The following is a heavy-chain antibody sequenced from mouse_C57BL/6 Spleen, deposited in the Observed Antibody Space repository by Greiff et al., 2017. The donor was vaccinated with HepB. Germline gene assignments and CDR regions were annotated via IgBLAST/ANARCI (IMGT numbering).Heavy chain of an antibody. CDR2: IDPNSGGT. Sequence: QVQLQQPGAELVKPGASVKLSCKASGYTFTSYWMHWVKQRPGRGLEWIGRIDPNSGGTKYNEKFKSKATLTVDKPSSTAYMQLSSLTSEDSAVYYCAIPLITTVVATENYFDYWGQGTTLTVSS. V-gene: IGHV1-72*01. CDR3: AIPLITTVVATENYFDY. J-gene: IGHJ2*01. D-gene: IGHD1-1*01. CDR1: GYTFTSYW.